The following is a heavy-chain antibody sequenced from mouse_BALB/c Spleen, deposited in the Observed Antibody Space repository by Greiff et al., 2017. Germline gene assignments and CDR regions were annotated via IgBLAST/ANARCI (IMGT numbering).Heavy chain of an antibody. D-gene: IGHD1-2*01. CDR2: ISSGSSTI. J-gene: IGHJ1*01. CDR3: ARNYGSWYFDV. Sequence: EVQVVESGGGLVQPGGSRKLSCAASGFTFSSFGMHWVRQAPEKGLEWVAYISSGSSTIYYADTVKGRFTISRDNPKNTLFLQMTSLRSEDTAMYYCARNYGSWYFDVWGAGTTVTVSS. CDR1: GFTFSSFG. V-gene: IGHV5-17*02.